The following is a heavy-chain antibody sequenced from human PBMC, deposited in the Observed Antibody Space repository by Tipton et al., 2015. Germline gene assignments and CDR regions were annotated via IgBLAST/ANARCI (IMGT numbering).Heavy chain of an antibody. V-gene: IGHV4-61*01. CDR3: ARDLEHGMDV. Sequence: TLSLTCTVSDGSITSGSYYWSWIRQPPGKGLEWIGYISYTETSHYNPSLKSRVTISVDTSKNEFSLKLRSVTAADTAVYYCARDLEHGMDVWGQGTTVTVSS. J-gene: IGHJ6*02. CDR1: DGSITSGSYY. CDR2: ISYTETS. D-gene: IGHD5-24*01.